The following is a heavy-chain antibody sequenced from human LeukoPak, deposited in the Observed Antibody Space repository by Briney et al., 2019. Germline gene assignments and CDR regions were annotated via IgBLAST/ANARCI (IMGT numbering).Heavy chain of an antibody. V-gene: IGHV1-2*02. Sequence: ASVKVSCKASGYSFTGYYMRWVRQAPGQGPEWMGWINPNSGDTKYAQKFQGRVTMTRDTSISTAYMELSRLRSDDTAVYYCARAWYCSSTSCSNYFDYWGQGTLVTVSS. D-gene: IGHD2-2*01. CDR1: GYSFTGYY. J-gene: IGHJ4*02. CDR2: INPNSGDT. CDR3: ARAWYCSSTSCSNYFDY.